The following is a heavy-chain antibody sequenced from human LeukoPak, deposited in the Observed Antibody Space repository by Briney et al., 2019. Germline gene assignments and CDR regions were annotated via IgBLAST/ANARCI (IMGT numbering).Heavy chain of an antibody. CDR3: TREEWELRSHFDY. CDR1: GFTFGDYA. Sequence: GGSLRLSCTASGFTFGDYAMSWFRQAPGKGLEWVGFIRSKAYGGTTEYAASVKGRFTISRDDSKSIAYLQMNSLKTEDTAVYYCTREEWELRSHFDYWGQGTLVTVSS. D-gene: IGHD1-26*01. V-gene: IGHV3-49*03. CDR2: IRSKAYGGTT. J-gene: IGHJ4*02.